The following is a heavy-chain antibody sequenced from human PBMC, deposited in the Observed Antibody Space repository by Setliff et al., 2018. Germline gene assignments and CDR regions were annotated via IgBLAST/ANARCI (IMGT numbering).Heavy chain of an antibody. Sequence: GGSLRLSCAASGFTFSTYAMHWVRQPPGKGLEWVAFIRYDGTNNYYEDSVKGRFTISRDNSKSTLYLQMNSLRAEDTAVYYCARGGDYGEPLDYWGQGTLVTVSS. CDR3: ARGGDYGEPLDY. CDR1: GFTFSTYA. V-gene: IGHV3-30*02. J-gene: IGHJ4*02. CDR2: IRYDGTNN. D-gene: IGHD4-17*01.